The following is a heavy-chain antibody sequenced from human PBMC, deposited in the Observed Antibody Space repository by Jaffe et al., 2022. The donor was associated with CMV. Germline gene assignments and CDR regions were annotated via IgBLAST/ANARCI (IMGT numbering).Heavy chain of an antibody. CDR1: GFTFSDYY. D-gene: IGHD1-26*01. J-gene: IGHJ6*02. V-gene: IGHV3-11*01. Sequence: QVQLVESGGGLVKPGGSLRLSCAASGFTFSDYYMSWIRQAPGKGLEWVSYISSSGSTIYYADSVKGRFTISRDNAKNSLYLQMNSLRAEDTAVYYCARDLSSKEVGATTWYYYYYYGMDVWGQGTTVTVSS. CDR2: ISSSGSTI. CDR3: ARDLSSKEVGATTWYYYYYYGMDV.